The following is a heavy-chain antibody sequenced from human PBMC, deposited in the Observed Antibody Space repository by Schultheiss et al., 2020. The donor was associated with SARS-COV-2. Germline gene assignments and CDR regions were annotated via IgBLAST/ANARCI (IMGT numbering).Heavy chain of an antibody. D-gene: IGHD6-6*01. J-gene: IGHJ6*02. Sequence: GGSLRLSCAASGFTFSSYWMHWVRQAPGKGLVWVSRINSDGSSTSYADSVKGRFTISRDNAKNTLYLQMNSLRAEDTAVYYCARRSIAARQLYYYGMDVWGQGTTVTVS. CDR2: INSDGSST. CDR1: GFTFSSYW. CDR3: ARRSIAARQLYYYGMDV. V-gene: IGHV3-74*01.